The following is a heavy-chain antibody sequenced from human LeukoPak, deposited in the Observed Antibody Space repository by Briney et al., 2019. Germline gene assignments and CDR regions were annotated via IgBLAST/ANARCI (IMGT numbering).Heavy chain of an antibody. J-gene: IGHJ6*03. Sequence: PSETLSLTCTVSGGSISSYYWSWIRQPAGKGLEWIGRIYTSGSTNYNPSLKSRVTMSVDTSKNQFSLKLSSVTAADTAVYYCARGRRGYSGYVPHYYYMDVWGKGTTVTVSS. D-gene: IGHD5-12*01. CDR1: GGSISSYY. CDR2: IYTSGST. CDR3: ARGRRGYSGYVPHYYYMDV. V-gene: IGHV4-4*07.